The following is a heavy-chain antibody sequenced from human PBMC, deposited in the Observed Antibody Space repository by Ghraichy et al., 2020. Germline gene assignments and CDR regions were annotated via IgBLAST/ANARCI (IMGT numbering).Heavy chain of an antibody. J-gene: IGHJ3*01. CDR1: GFTFISYK. CDR2: IDSASSYI. V-gene: IGHV3-21*01. D-gene: IGHD2-15*01. CDR3: ARDIGYCSGGRCFGDAFDV. Sequence: GGSLRLSCAASGFTFISYKMRWVRQAPGKGLEWVSSIDSASSYIYDADSVKGRFTISRDNAKNSVYLQMSRLRAEDTAVYFCARDIGYCSGGRCFGDAFDVWGQGTVVAVSS.